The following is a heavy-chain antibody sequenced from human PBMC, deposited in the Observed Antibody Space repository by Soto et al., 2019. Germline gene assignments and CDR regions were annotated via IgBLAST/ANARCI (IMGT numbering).Heavy chain of an antibody. CDR3: ARGAGLLWFGELFFTPKGAGFDP. Sequence: ASVKVSCKASGYTFTGYYMHWVRQAPGQGPEWMGWINPNSGGTNYAQKFQGGVTMTRDTSISTAYMELSRLRSDDTAVYYCARGAGLLWFGELFFTPKGAGFDPWGQGTLVTVSS. J-gene: IGHJ5*02. CDR2: INPNSGGT. D-gene: IGHD3-10*01. V-gene: IGHV1-2*02. CDR1: GYTFTGYY.